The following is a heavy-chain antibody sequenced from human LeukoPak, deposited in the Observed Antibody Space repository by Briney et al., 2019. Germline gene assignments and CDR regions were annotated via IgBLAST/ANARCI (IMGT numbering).Heavy chain of an antibody. CDR3: ARHPELYFFDY. CDR2: ISYSGST. D-gene: IGHD3-10*01. CDR1: GASISSYY. Sequence: SETLSLTCTVSGASISSYYWSWIRQPPGKGLEWIGYISYSGSTNYNPSLKSRVTISADTSKNQVSLTLSSATAADTAVYYCARHPELYFFDYWGQGTLVTVSS. J-gene: IGHJ4*02. V-gene: IGHV4-59*08.